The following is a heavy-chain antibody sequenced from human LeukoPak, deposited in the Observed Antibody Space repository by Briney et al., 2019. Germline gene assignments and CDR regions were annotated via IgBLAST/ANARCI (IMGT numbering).Heavy chain of an antibody. J-gene: IGHJ6*02. CDR1: GYTFTGYY. D-gene: IGHD3-10*01. CDR2: INPNSGGT. Sequence: ASVKVSCKASGYTFTGYYMHWVRQAPGQGLEWMGWINPNSGGTNYAQKFQGRVTMTRDTSISTAYMELSRLRSDDTAVYYCAREVRIWFGEPSRRGMDVWGQGTTVTVSS. V-gene: IGHV1-2*02. CDR3: AREVRIWFGEPSRRGMDV.